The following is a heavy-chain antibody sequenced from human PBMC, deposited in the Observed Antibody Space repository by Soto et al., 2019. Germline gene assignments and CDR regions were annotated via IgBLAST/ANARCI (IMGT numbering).Heavy chain of an antibody. CDR1: GGTFSSYA. CDR3: ARDREEWHAFAI. J-gene: IGHJ3*02. D-gene: IGHD2-8*01. V-gene: IGHV1-69*12. CDR2: VIPIFGTA. Sequence: QVQLVQSGAEVKKPGSSVKVSCKASGGTFSSYAISWVRQAPGQGLEWMGGVIPIFGTANYAQKFQGRVTIPANEPTRTAYMELSSLRPEDTAVYSCARDREEWHAFAIWGQGTMVTVSS.